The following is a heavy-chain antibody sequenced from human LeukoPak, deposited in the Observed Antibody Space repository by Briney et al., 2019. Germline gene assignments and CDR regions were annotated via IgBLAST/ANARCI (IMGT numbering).Heavy chain of an antibody. D-gene: IGHD3-10*01. Sequence: SETLSLTCTVSGGSISSYYWSWIRQPPGKGLEWIGYIYNSGSTNYNPSLKSRVTMSVDTSKNQFSLKLSSVTAADTAVYYCAGWADGRGADWQDYWGQGTLVTVSS. CDR3: AGWADGRGADWQDY. J-gene: IGHJ4*02. CDR2: IYNSGST. V-gene: IGHV4-59*12. CDR1: GGSISSYY.